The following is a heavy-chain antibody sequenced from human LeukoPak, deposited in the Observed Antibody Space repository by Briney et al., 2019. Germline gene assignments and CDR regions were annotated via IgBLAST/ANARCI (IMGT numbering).Heavy chain of an antibody. Sequence: GGSLRLSCAASGFTFSTYWMSWVRQAPGKGLEWVANIQQDGIKKYYVDSVEGRFTISRENAKNSLFLQMSSLRADDTAVYYCGSDYGDYEGAFDIWGQGTMVTVSS. V-gene: IGHV3-7*01. CDR2: IQQDGIKK. CDR1: GFTFSTYW. CDR3: GSDYGDYEGAFDI. D-gene: IGHD4-17*01. J-gene: IGHJ3*02.